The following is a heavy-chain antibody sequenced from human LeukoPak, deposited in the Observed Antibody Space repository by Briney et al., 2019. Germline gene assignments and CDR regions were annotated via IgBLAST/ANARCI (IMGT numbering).Heavy chain of an antibody. CDR3: ARSGDGMDV. Sequence: PGRSLRLSCAASGFTFSSYGMHWVRQAPGKGLEWVAVIWTDGSKKYYADSVKGRFTISRDNSKNTLYLQMNSLRAEDTAVYYCARSGDGMDVWGQGTTVTVS. J-gene: IGHJ6*02. V-gene: IGHV3-33*01. CDR1: GFTFSSYG. CDR2: IWTDGSKK.